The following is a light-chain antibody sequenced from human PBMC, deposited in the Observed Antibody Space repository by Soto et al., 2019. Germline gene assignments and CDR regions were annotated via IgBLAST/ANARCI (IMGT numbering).Light chain of an antibody. V-gene: IGKV3-15*01. J-gene: IGKJ2*01. Sequence: IMTQSPATLSVSPGERVTLSCSARQGVNNNLAWYQQKPGQPPRLLIYSASSRANRVSGRFSGSGSGTDFTLPISSLQSEDLAIYYCQQYDDGYTFGQGTKLDIK. CDR1: QGVNNN. CDR2: SAS. CDR3: QQYDDGYT.